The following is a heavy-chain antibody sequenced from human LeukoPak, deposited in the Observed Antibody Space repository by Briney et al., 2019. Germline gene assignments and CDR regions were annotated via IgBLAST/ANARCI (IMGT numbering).Heavy chain of an antibody. V-gene: IGHV3-30-3*01. CDR1: GFTFGSHA. Sequence: GGSLRLSCAASGFTFGSHAMHWVRQLPGKGLEWVAVISYDGSNKYYGDSVKGRFTIFRDNSKKTLFLQMNSLRAEDTAAYRCARDLSPYVGSYYGMDVWGQGTAVTVSS. CDR2: ISYDGSNK. J-gene: IGHJ6*01. D-gene: IGHD3-10*02. CDR3: ARDLSPYVGSYYGMDV.